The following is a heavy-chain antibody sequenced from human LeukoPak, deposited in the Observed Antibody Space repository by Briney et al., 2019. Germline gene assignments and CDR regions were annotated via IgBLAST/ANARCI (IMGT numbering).Heavy chain of an antibody. CDR1: GYSFTSYW. Sequence: GESLEISCKGSGYSFTSYWIGWVRQMPGKGLEWMGIIYPGDSDTRYSPSFQGQVTISADKSISTAYLQWSSLKASDTAMYYCARHTPPQALDWSPRGAFDIWGQGTMVTVSS. V-gene: IGHV5-51*01. D-gene: IGHD3-9*01. CDR3: ARHTPPQALDWSPRGAFDI. CDR2: IYPGDSDT. J-gene: IGHJ3*02.